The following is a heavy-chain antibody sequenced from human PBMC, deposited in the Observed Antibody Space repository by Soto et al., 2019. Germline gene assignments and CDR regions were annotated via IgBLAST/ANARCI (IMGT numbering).Heavy chain of an antibody. CDR3: ARWADYYDSSGYYYGFDY. CDR1: GYTFTSYA. V-gene: IGHV1-3*01. D-gene: IGHD3-22*01. CDR2: INAGNGNT. Sequence: QVQLVQSGAEVKKPGASVKVSCKASGYTFTSYAMHWVRQAPGQRLEWMGWINAGNGNTKYSQKFQGRVTITRDTYATTDXMELSSLRSEDTAVYYCARWADYYDSSGYYYGFDYWGQGTLVTVSS. J-gene: IGHJ4*02.